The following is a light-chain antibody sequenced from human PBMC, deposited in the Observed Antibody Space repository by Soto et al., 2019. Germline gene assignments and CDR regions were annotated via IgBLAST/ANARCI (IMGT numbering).Light chain of an antibody. CDR2: GAS. Sequence: EIVLTQSPSTLSSSPGETATLSCRAGQYVGTRLAWYQHKPGQAPRLLIHGASSRATGIPDRFSGSGSGTDFTLTISRLEPEDFAVYYCQQYGSSPPFTFGGGTKVDIK. J-gene: IGKJ4*01. CDR3: QQYGSSPPFT. V-gene: IGKV3-20*01. CDR1: QYVGTR.